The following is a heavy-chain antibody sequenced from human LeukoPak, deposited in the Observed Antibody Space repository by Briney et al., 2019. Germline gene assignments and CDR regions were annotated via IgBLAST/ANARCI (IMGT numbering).Heavy chain of an antibody. CDR1: GYTFTGYY. CDR3: ARDGRYGDYPNNWFDP. J-gene: IGHJ5*02. Sequence: GSVKVSCKASGYTFTGYYMHWVRQAPGQGLEWMGWINPNSGGTNYAQKFQGRVTMTRDTSISTAYMELSRLRSDDTAVYYCARDGRYGDYPNNWFDPWGQGTLVTVSS. V-gene: IGHV1-2*02. D-gene: IGHD4-17*01. CDR2: INPNSGGT.